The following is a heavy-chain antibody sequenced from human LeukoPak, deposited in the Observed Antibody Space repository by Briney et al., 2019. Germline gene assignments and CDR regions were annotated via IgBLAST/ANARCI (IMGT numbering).Heavy chain of an antibody. CDR3: ARGLWALDV. Sequence: GGSLRLSCAASGFTFSSYAMSWVRQAPGKGPEWVSAISGSGGSTYYADSVKGRFTISRDNAKKSLYLQMNRLRAEDTAVYYCARGLWALDVWGQGTTVTVSS. V-gene: IGHV3-23*01. CDR1: GFTFSSYA. D-gene: IGHD7-27*01. CDR2: ISGSGGST. J-gene: IGHJ6*02.